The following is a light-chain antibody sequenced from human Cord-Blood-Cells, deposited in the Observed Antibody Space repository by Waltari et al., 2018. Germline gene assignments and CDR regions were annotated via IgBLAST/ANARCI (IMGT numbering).Light chain of an antibody. V-gene: IGLV2-23*01. CDR3: CSYAGSSTLV. CDR2: EGS. J-gene: IGLJ3*02. CDR1: HECGGYNL. Sequence: QSAPTPPGSLSGSPWPVITLPLPWTHHECGGYNLVSWYPQHPGKAPKLMIYEGSKRPSGVSNRFSGSKSGNTASLTISGLQAEDEADYYCCSYAGSSTLVFGGGTKLTVL.